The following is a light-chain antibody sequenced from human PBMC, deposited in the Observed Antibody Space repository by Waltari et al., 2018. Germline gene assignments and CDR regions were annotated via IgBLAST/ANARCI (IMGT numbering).Light chain of an antibody. V-gene: IGLV2-8*01. CDR2: DVY. J-gene: IGLJ1*01. Sequence: QSALTQPPSASGSPGQSVTISCSGTSRDVGDNMHVSWYQQYPGKAPKVIIHDVYRRPSGVPDRFSGSKSGNTASLTVSGLQAEDEADYYCSSFVGTNSFVFGTGTKVTVL. CDR1: SRDVGDNMH. CDR3: SSFVGTNSFV.